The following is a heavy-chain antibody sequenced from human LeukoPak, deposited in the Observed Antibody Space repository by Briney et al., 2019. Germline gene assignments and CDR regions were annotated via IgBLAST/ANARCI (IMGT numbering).Heavy chain of an antibody. D-gene: IGHD2-21*02. J-gene: IGHJ6*03. CDR2: ISGSGGSTYYADST. Sequence: PGGSLRLSCAASGFTFSSYAMSWVRQAPGKGLEWVSTISGSGGSTYYADSTYYADSVKGRFTISRDNSKNTLYLQMNSLRAEDTAVYYCAKDGVAYCGGDCRRQFYYYMDVWGKGTTVTVSS. V-gene: IGHV3-23*01. CDR3: AKDGVAYCGGDCRRQFYYYMDV. CDR1: GFTFSSYA.